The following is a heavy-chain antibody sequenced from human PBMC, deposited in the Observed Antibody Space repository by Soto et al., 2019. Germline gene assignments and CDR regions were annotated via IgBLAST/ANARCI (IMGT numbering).Heavy chain of an antibody. CDR2: IYYIGTT. J-gene: IGHJ4*02. D-gene: IGHD3-16*01. CDR1: DGSVNTGNYY. Sequence: QVQLQESGPGLVKPSETLSLTCSVSDGSVNTGNYYWSWIRQPPGKELGWIGHIYYIGTTNYNPSLKSRVTMSVDTSKNQFSLKVTSVTAADTAVYFCAREEKQLSRYGGDFDYWGQGILVTVSS. V-gene: IGHV4-61*01. CDR3: AREEKQLSRYGGDFDY.